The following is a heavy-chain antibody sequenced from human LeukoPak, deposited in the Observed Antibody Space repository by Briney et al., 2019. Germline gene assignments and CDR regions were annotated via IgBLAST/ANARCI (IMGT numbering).Heavy chain of an antibody. J-gene: IGHJ3*02. CDR2: IYYSGST. Sequence: SETLSLTCSVSGGSISSDYWTWVRQPPRKGLEWIGYIYYSGSTNYNPSLKSRVTISLDTSKNQFSLKLSSVTAADTAVYYCARESPYDGAFDIWGQGTVVTVSS. D-gene: IGHD5-12*01. CDR3: ARESPYDGAFDI. CDR1: GGSISSDY. V-gene: IGHV4-59*01.